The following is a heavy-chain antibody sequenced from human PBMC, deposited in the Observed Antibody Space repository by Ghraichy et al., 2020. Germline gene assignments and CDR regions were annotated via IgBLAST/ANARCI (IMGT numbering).Heavy chain of an antibody. J-gene: IGHJ4*02. V-gene: IGHV4-39*01. CDR1: GGSISNTSPY. D-gene: IGHD1-26*01. CDR3: ARRRSGTSNFDY. CDR2: IYYSGST. Sequence: SETLSLTCTISGGSISNTSPYWVWIRQPPGKGLEWIGQIYYSGSTSYCPSLQSRVTISVDTSKNQFSLKLNSVAAADTAVYYCARRRSGTSNFDYWGQGTLVTVSS.